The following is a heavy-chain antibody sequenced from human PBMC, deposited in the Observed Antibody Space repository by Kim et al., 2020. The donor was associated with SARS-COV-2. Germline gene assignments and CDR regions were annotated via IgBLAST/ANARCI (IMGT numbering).Heavy chain of an antibody. J-gene: IGHJ4*02. V-gene: IGHV3-74*01. CDR2: T. Sequence: TNTADSAKGRFTISRDNAKNTLYLQMSSLRAEDTAVYFCARGSSGYYYVDYWGQGTLVTVSS. D-gene: IGHD3-22*01. CDR3: ARGSSGYYYVDY.